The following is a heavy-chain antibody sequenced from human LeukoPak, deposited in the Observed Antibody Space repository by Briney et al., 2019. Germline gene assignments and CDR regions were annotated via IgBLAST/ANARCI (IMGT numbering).Heavy chain of an antibody. Sequence: PSETLSLTCIVSGGSISSYYWSWVRQPPGKGLEWIGYINYSGSTKYNASLKSRVTISVDTSKNQFSLKLSSVTAADTAVYYCARSHGALRYFDLWGRGTLVTVSS. J-gene: IGHJ2*01. CDR3: ARSHGALRYFDL. D-gene: IGHD3-10*01. CDR2: INYSGST. CDR1: GGSISSYY. V-gene: IGHV4-59*08.